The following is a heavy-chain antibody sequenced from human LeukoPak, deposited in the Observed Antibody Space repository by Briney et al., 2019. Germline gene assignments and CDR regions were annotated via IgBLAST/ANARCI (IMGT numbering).Heavy chain of an antibody. V-gene: IGHV3-23*03. D-gene: IGHD3-16*01. CDR2: IYSGGST. CDR3: GGKGGYYFMDV. CDR1: GFPFSSYA. Sequence: PGGSLRLSCAASGFPFSSYAMSWVRQAPGKGLEWVSVIYSGGSTYYADSVKGRFTISRDDSKNTLYLQMNSLRAEDTAVYYCGGKGGYYFMDVWGKGTTVTVSS. J-gene: IGHJ6*03.